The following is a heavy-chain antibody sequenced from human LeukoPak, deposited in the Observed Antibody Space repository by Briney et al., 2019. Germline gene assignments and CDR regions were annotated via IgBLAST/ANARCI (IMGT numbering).Heavy chain of an antibody. D-gene: IGHD3-3*01. CDR1: GFTFSSYG. Sequence: PGGSLRLSCAASGFTFSSYGMHWVRQAPGKGLEWVAVISYDGSNKYYADSVKGRFTISRDNSKNTLYLQMNSLRAEDTAVYYCAKAGYYDFWSGYSPFDYWGQGTLVTVSS. J-gene: IGHJ4*02. CDR3: AKAGYYDFWSGYSPFDY. CDR2: ISYDGSNK. V-gene: IGHV3-30*18.